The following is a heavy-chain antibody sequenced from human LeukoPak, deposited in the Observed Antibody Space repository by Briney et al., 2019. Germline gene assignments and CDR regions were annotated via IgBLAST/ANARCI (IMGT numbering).Heavy chain of an antibody. V-gene: IGHV4-38-2*02. J-gene: IGHJ4*02. CDR2: IYHSGST. CDR1: GYSISSGYY. CDR3: AGGYSPADY. Sequence: SETLSLTCTVSGYSISSGYYWGWIRQPPGKGLEWIGSIYHSGSTYYNPSLKSRVTISVDTSKNKFSLKLSSVTAADTAVYYCAGGYSPADYWGQGTLVTVSS. D-gene: IGHD5-18*01.